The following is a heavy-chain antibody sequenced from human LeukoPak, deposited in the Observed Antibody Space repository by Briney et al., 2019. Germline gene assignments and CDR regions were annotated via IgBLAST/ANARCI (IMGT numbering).Heavy chain of an antibody. D-gene: IGHD2-15*01. CDR2: IHYSGRAT. CDR1: GFIFKDYA. CDR3: TTDTWYSAGH. Sequence: GGSLRLSCAASGFIFKDYAMNWVRQAPGKGLQWVSSIHYSGRATYYADSVKGRFTISRDNAKNSLFLQMNSLRAEDTAIYYCTTDTWYSAGHWGQGTLVTVSS. V-gene: IGHV3-21*04. J-gene: IGHJ4*02.